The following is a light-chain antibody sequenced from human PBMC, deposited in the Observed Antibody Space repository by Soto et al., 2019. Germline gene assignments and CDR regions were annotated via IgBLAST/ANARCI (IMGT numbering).Light chain of an antibody. CDR2: TTS. Sequence: DIQMTQSPSSLSASVGDRVTITCRTSQPISDYLNWYQQKPGKAPTLLIYTTSNLQSGVPSRFSGSGSATPFTLTISSLQPEDFTTYYCQQHYNIPRTFGQGTKVDIK. J-gene: IGKJ1*01. CDR3: QQHYNIPRT. V-gene: IGKV1-39*01. CDR1: QPISDY.